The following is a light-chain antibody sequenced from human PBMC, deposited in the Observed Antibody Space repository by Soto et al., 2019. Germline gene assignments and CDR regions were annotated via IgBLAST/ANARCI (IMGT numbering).Light chain of an antibody. Sequence: VLTQAPGTMTLSPGDRRSLSCRASQSVSSYLAWYQQKPGQAPRLLIYGASTRATGIPARFSGSGSGTEFTLTISRLQSEDFAVYYCQQYRTFGQGTKVDIK. CDR1: QSVSSY. V-gene: IGKV3-15*01. CDR2: GAS. J-gene: IGKJ1*01. CDR3: QQYRT.